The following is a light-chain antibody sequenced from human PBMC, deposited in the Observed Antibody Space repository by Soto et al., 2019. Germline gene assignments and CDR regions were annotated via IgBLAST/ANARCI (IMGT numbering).Light chain of an antibody. CDR1: QNISVW. CDR3: QQYDSSSPT. Sequence: DIQMTQSPSTLSASVGDGVTITCRASQNISVWLAWYQQRPGKAPKFLIYDASSLETGVPSRFSGSGSGTEFNLYIRSLQPDDFATYYCQQYDSSSPTFGQGTKLEIK. J-gene: IGKJ2*01. CDR2: DAS. V-gene: IGKV1-5*01.